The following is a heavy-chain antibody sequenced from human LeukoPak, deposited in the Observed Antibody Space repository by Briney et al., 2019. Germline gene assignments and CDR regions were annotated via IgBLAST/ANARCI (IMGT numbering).Heavy chain of an antibody. J-gene: IGHJ4*02. CDR2: IHYSGTN. D-gene: IGHD2-8*01. Sequence: SETLSFTCTVSGGSISYYFWSWFRQSPGEGLEWIGNIHYSGTNTYNPSLESRLSMSVDTSKNQFSLTLNSATAADTAVYYCVRQKAVNADFEYWGQGTLVTVAS. V-gene: IGHV4-59*08. CDR1: GGSISYYF. CDR3: VRQKAVNADFEY.